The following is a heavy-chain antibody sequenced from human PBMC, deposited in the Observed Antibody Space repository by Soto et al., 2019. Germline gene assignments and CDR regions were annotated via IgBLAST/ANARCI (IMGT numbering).Heavy chain of an antibody. V-gene: IGHV1-69*13. D-gene: IGHD6-6*01. CDR1: GCTFSSYA. CDR2: IIPIFGTA. Sequence: SVKVSCKASGCTFSSYAISWVRQAPGQGLEWMGGIIPIFGTANYAQKFQGRVTITADESTSTAYMELSSLRSEDTAVYYCARRIAARPSWFDPWGQGTLVTVSS. J-gene: IGHJ5*02. CDR3: ARRIAARPSWFDP.